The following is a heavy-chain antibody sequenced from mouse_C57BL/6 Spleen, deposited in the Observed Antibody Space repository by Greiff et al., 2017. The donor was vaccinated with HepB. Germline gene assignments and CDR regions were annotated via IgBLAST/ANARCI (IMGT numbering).Heavy chain of an antibody. V-gene: IGHV1-82*01. CDR2: IYPGDGDT. D-gene: IGHD1-1*01. J-gene: IGHJ2*01. Sequence: VQLQQSGPELVKPGASVKISCKASGYAFSSSWMHWVKQRPGKGLEWIGRIYPGDGDTNYNGKFKGKATLTADKSSSTAYMQLSSLTSEDSAVYCCASTCITTGVASFDYWGQGTTLTVSS. CDR3: ASTCITTGVASFDY. CDR1: GYAFSSSW.